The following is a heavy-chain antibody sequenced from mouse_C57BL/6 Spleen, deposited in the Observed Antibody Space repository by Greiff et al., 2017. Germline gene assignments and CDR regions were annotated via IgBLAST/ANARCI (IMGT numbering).Heavy chain of an antibody. V-gene: IGHV1-5*01. D-gene: IGHD2-1*01. CDR3: THYGSYLYWYFDV. CDR2: IYPGNSDT. CDR1: GYTFTSYW. Sequence: EVQLQQSGTVLARPGASVKMSCKTSGYTFTSYWMHWVKQRPGQGLEWIGAIYPGNSDTSYNQKFKGKAKLTAVTSASTAYMELSSLTNEDSAVYYCTHYGSYLYWYFDVWGTGTTVTVSS. J-gene: IGHJ1*03.